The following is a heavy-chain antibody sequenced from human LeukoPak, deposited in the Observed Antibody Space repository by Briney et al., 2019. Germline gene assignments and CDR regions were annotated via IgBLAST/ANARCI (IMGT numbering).Heavy chain of an antibody. Sequence: PGGSLRLSCAASGFTFSSYWMTWVREAPGKGLEWVSAISGSGGSTYYADSVKGRFTISRDNSKNTLYLQMNSLRAEDTAVYYCAKVRAAVTTPFDPWGQGTLVTVSS. D-gene: IGHD4-17*01. CDR3: AKVRAAVTTPFDP. CDR2: ISGSGGST. V-gene: IGHV3-23*01. CDR1: GFTFSSYW. J-gene: IGHJ5*02.